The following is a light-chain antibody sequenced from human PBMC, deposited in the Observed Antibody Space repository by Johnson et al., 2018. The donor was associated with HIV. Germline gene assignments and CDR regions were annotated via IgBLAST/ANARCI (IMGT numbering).Light chain of an antibody. CDR1: SSNIGNNY. V-gene: IGLV1-51*01. Sequence: QPVLTQPPSVSAAPGQKVTISCSGSSSNIGNNYVSWYQQLPGTAPKLLIYDNNKRPSGISDRFSGSKSGTSATLGISGLQAEDEADYYCAAWDDSLNGPLYVFGTGTKVTVL. J-gene: IGLJ1*01. CDR3: AAWDDSLNGPLYV. CDR2: DNN.